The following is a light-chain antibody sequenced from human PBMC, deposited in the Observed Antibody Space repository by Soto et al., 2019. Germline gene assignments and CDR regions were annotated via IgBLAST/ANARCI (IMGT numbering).Light chain of an antibody. CDR1: SGSIASGY. CDR2: EDN. V-gene: IGLV6-57*02. Sequence: NFMLTQPHSVSASPGKTVTISCTGSSGSIASGYVQWYQQRPGSAPTTLIYEDNRRPAGVPDRFSGSIDSSSNSASLTISGLRPEDEADYYCQSSDGNNMVFGGGTKVTVL. CDR3: QSSDGNNMV. J-gene: IGLJ2*01.